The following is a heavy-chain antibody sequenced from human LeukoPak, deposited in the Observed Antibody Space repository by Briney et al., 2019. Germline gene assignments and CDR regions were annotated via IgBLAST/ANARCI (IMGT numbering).Heavy chain of an antibody. CDR3: ASWKGYIDAWSGPFEY. CDR2: IDPNTGDS. D-gene: IGHD3-9*01. V-gene: IGHV1-2*02. J-gene: IGHJ4*02. CDR1: GYTSTACL. Sequence: ASVKISCKGPGYTSTACLMHLVRQAPGEGLEWMGYIDPNTGDSNYAQKFQGRVTMTRDTSIRTVYMELSRLTYDDTAVFYCASWKGYIDAWSGPFEYWGQGALVTVSS.